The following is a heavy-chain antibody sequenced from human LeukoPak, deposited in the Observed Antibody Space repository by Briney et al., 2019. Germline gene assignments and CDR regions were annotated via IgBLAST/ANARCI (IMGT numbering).Heavy chain of an antibody. CDR1: GYTFTSYG. CDR2: IIAYNGNT. D-gene: IGHD1-1*01. V-gene: IGHV1-18*01. CDR3: ARAGGDNCLEGDDY. J-gene: IGHJ4*02. Sequence: ASVKVSCKASGYTFTSYGISWVRQAPGQGLEWMGWIIAYNGNTNYAQKLQGRVTVTTDTSTSTAYMELRSLRSDDTAVYYCARAGGDNCLEGDDYWGQGTLVTVSS.